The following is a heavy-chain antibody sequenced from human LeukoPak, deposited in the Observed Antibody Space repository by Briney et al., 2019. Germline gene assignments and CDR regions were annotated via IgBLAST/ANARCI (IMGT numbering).Heavy chain of an antibody. CDR2: VYYSGST. D-gene: IGHD6-13*01. J-gene: IGHJ4*02. CDR3: AASYSTSWPEIDY. CDR1: GGSMSNYY. Sequence: SETPSLTCTVSGGSMSNYYWNWIRQPPGKGLEWIGTVYYSGSTYYNPSLESRVTLFVDTSKNQSSLKLSSVTAADTAVYYCAASYSTSWPEIDYWGQGTLVTVSS. V-gene: IGHV4-39*05.